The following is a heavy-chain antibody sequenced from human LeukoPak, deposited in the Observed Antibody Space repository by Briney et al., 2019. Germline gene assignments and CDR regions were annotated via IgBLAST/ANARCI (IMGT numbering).Heavy chain of an antibody. CDR2: ISYDGSNK. CDR3: ARGPLRFLEWFPIWFDP. CDR1: GFTFSSYG. V-gene: IGHV3-30*03. D-gene: IGHD3-3*01. J-gene: IGHJ5*02. Sequence: PGGSLRLSCAASGFTFSSYGMHWVRQAPGKGLEWVAVISYDGSNKYYADSVKGRFTISRDNSKNTLYLQMNSLRAEDTAVYYCARGPLRFLEWFPIWFDPWGQGTLVTVSS.